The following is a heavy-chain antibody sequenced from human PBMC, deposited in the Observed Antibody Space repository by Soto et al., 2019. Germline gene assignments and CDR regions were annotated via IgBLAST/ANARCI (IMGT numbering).Heavy chain of an antibody. CDR3: ARQGKYSVADY. Sequence: SETLSVACTFSVASISIRVYDWDWIRQPPGKGLEWIGSSGSTYFNPCLKSRVTISVDTSKKQFSLKLSSVTAADTAVYYCARQGKYSVADYWGQGAMVTVSS. CDR2: SGST. V-gene: IGHV4-39*01. CDR1: VASISIRVYD. D-gene: IGHD5-12*01. J-gene: IGHJ4*02.